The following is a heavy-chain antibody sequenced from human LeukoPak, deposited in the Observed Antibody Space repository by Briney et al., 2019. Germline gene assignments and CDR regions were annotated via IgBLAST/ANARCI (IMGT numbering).Heavy chain of an antibody. Sequence: SETLSLTCTVSGGSISSYYWSWIRQPPGKGLEWIGYIYYSGTTNYNPSLKSRVTISVDTSKNQFSLKLSSVTAADTAVYYCARSKDILTGYCFDYWGQGTLVTVSS. CDR2: IYYSGTT. CDR3: ARSKDILTGYCFDY. CDR1: GGSISSYY. V-gene: IGHV4-59*01. D-gene: IGHD3-9*01. J-gene: IGHJ4*02.